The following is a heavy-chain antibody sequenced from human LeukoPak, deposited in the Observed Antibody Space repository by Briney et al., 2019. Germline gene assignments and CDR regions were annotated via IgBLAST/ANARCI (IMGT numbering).Heavy chain of an antibody. CDR3: AKDRGAEGWFDP. D-gene: IGHD1-26*01. V-gene: IGHV3-23*01. J-gene: IGHJ5*02. CDR1: GFTFSSYA. CDR2: ISGSGGST. Sequence: GGSLRLSCAASGFTFSSYAMSWVRQPPGKGLEWVSAISGSGGSTYYADSVKGRFTISRDNSKNTLYLQMNSLRAEDTAVYYCAKDRGAEGWFDPWGQGTLVTVSS.